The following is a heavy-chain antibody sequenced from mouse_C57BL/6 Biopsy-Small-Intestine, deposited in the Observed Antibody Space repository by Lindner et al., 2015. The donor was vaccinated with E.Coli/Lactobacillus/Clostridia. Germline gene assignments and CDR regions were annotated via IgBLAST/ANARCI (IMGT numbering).Heavy chain of an antibody. CDR1: GYAFGTYW. Sequence: VQLQESGAELVKPGASVKISCKTSGYAFGTYWVNWVKQRPGEGLEWIGQFNPGDGDTKYDGKFKVKATLTADKSSSTVYLQLSSLTSEDSAVYFCARWRGWDNYFDYWGQGTTLTVSS. CDR3: ARWRGWDNYFDY. J-gene: IGHJ2*01. CDR2: FNPGDGDT. V-gene: IGHV1-80*01. D-gene: IGHD4-1*01.